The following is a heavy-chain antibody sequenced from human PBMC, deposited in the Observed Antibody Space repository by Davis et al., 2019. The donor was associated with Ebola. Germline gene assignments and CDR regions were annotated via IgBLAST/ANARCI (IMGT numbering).Heavy chain of an antibody. CDR1: GFTFSAYY. CDR2: ISSSGSTI. J-gene: IGHJ6*02. CDR3: ARSFTTRKYYYGMDV. V-gene: IGHV3-11*01. D-gene: IGHD3-3*01. Sequence: GGSLRLSCAASGFTFSAYYMSWIRQAPGKGLEWVSYISSSGSTIYYADSVKGRFTISRDNAKNSLYLQMNSLRAEDTAVYYCARSFTTRKYYYGMDVWGQGTTVTVSS.